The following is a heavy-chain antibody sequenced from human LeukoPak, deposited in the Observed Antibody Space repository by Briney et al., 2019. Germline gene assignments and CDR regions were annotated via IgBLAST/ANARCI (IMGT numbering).Heavy chain of an antibody. V-gene: IGHV4-31*03. CDR3: ARYCNAGACSMFKTFDV. J-gene: IGHJ3*01. D-gene: IGHD2-15*01. Sequence: MPSETLSLTCTVSGGSISSGGYYWSWIRQHPGKGLEWIGYIYYSGSTYYNPSLKSRVTVSVDASKSQLSLRLNSVTAADTSVFYCARYCNAGACSMFKTFDVWGQGTMVTVSS. CDR2: IYYSGST. CDR1: GGSISSGGYY.